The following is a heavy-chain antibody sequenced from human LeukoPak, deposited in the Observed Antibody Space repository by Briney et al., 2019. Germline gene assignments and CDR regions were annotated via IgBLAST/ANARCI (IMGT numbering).Heavy chain of an antibody. CDR1: GFTFSSYG. Sequence: SGGSLRLSCAASGFTFSSYGMHWVRQAPGKGLEWVAFIRYDGSNKYYADSVKGRFTISRDNSKNTLYLQMNSLRAEDTAVYYCAKDPFDEYYFDYWGQGTLVTVSS. CDR3: AKDPFDEYYFDY. D-gene: IGHD3-9*01. V-gene: IGHV3-30*02. J-gene: IGHJ4*02. CDR2: IRYDGSNK.